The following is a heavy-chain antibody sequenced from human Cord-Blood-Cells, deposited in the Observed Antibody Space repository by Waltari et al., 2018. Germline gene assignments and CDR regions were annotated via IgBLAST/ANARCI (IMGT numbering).Heavy chain of an antibody. CDR3: ARDSGSSSAPYYYYGMDV. D-gene: IGHD6-6*01. Sequence: QVQLVQSGAEVKKPGASVKVHCKASGYTFTGYYMHWLRQGTGQGLEWMGWINPNSGGTNYAQKFQGWVTMTRDTSISTAYMELSRLRSDDTAVYYCARDSGSSSAPYYYYGMDVWGQGTTVTVSS. CDR1: GYTFTGYY. J-gene: IGHJ6*02. V-gene: IGHV1-2*04. CDR2: INPNSGGT.